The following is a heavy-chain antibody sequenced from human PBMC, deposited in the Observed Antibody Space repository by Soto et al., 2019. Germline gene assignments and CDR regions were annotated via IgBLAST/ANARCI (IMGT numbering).Heavy chain of an antibody. CDR3: ARDLPYYYDSSALDAFDI. V-gene: IGHV3-33*01. Sequence: GGSLRLSCAASGFTFSTYGMHWVRQAPGKGLEWVALIWSDGSNKYYADSVKGRFTISRDNSKKTLYLQMNSLRAEDTAVYYCARDLPYYYDSSALDAFDIWGQGTMVTVSS. J-gene: IGHJ3*02. CDR1: GFTFSTYG. CDR2: IWSDGSNK. D-gene: IGHD3-22*01.